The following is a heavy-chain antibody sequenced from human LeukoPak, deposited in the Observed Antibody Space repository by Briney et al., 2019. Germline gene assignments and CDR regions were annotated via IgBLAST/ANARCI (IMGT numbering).Heavy chain of an antibody. CDR1: GDSVSSNSAT. CDR2: TYYRSKWYN. CDR3: ARGSSSNSWYFDY. D-gene: IGHD6-13*01. Sequence: SQTLSLTCAISGDSVSSNSATWTWIRQSPSRGLEWLGRTYYRSKWYNDYAVSVKSRITINPDTSKNQFSLQLTSVTPEDTAVYSCARGSSSNSWYFDYWGQGTLVTVSS. J-gene: IGHJ4*02. V-gene: IGHV6-1*01.